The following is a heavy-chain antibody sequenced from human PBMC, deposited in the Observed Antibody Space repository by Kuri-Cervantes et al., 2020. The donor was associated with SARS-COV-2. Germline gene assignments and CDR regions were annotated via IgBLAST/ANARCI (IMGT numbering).Heavy chain of an antibody. CDR1: GFTFSSYE. CDR2: ISSSGSTI. V-gene: IGHV3-48*03. Sequence: GESLKISCAASGFTFSSYEMNWVRQAPGKGLEWVSYISSSGSTIYYADSVKGRFTISRDNAKNSLYLQMNSLRAEDTAVYYCASQDIVVVPAANAFDIRGQGTMVTVSS. CDR3: ASQDIVVVPAANAFDI. J-gene: IGHJ3*02. D-gene: IGHD2-2*01.